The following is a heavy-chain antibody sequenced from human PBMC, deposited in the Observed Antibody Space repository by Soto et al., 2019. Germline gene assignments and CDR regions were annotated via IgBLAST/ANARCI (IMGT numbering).Heavy chain of an antibody. CDR3: ARVVPGAEAWFGP. Sequence: GASVKVSCKTSGYTFTNYGISWVRQAPGQGLEWMGWISAHTGNTNYAQKFQGRVSMTTDTSTTTAYMELRSLRSDDTAVYYCARVVPGAEAWFGPWGQGTLVTVSS. CDR1: GYTFTNYG. D-gene: IGHD2-2*01. V-gene: IGHV1-18*01. CDR2: ISAHTGNT. J-gene: IGHJ5*02.